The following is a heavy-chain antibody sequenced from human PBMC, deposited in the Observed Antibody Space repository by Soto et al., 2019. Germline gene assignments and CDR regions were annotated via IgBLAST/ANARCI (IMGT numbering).Heavy chain of an antibody. J-gene: IGHJ5*02. CDR1: GGSFSGYY. CDR2: INHSGST. CDR3: ARGRGRIVVVTATKNWFDP. V-gene: IGHV4-34*01. Sequence: SETLSLTCAVYGGSFSGYYWSWIRQPPGKGLEWIGEINHSGSTNYNPSLKSRVTISVDTSKNQFSLKLSSVTAADTAVYYCARGRGRIVVVTATKNWFDPWGQGTLVTVSS. D-gene: IGHD2-21*02.